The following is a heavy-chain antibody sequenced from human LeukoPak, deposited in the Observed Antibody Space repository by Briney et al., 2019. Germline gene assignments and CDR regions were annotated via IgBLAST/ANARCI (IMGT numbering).Heavy chain of an antibody. CDR3: ARDLLWFGEPSNWFDP. V-gene: IGHV1-2*06. CDR1: GYTFTGYY. J-gene: IGHJ5*02. Sequence: ASVKVSCKASGYTFTGYYMHWVRQAPGQGLEWMGRINPNSGGTNYAQKFQGRVTMTRDTSISTAYMELSRLRSEDTAVYYCARDLLWFGEPSNWFDPWGQGTLVTVSS. D-gene: IGHD3-10*01. CDR2: INPNSGGT.